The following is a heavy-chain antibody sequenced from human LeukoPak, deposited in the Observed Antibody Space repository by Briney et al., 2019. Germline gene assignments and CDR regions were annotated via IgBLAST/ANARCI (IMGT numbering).Heavy chain of an antibody. CDR3: ARDQAGSGHYADY. Sequence: GGSLRLSCAASGFTFSSYSMHWVRQAPGKGLEWVAFIRYDGSNKYYADSVKGRFTISRDNSKNTLYLQMNSLRAEDTAVYYCARDQAGSGHYADYWGQGTLVTVSS. D-gene: IGHD3-10*01. V-gene: IGHV3-30*02. J-gene: IGHJ4*02. CDR2: IRYDGSNK. CDR1: GFTFSSYS.